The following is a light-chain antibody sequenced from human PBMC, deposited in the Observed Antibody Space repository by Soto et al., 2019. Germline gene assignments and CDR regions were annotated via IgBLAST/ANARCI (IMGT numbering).Light chain of an antibody. Sequence: QLVLTQPPSASGTPGQRVTISCSGSSSNIGSNTVNWYQQLPGTAPKLLIYTNNQRPSGVPDRFSGSKSGTSASLAISGLQSEDEADYYCAAWDGSLSGWVFGGGTQLTVL. J-gene: IGLJ3*02. CDR2: TNN. V-gene: IGLV1-44*01. CDR1: SSNIGSNT. CDR3: AAWDGSLSGWV.